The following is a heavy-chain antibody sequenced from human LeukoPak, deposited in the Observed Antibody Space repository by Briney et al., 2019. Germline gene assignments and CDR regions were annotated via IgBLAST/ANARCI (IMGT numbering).Heavy chain of an antibody. CDR2: IYYRGTT. J-gene: IGHJ4*02. D-gene: IGHD5-12*01. V-gene: IGHV4-59*01. CDR3: ASHAWGGYDYY. Sequence: SETLSLTCTVSGGSISSYYWTWIRQPPGKGLEWIGYIYYRGTTNYNPSLKTRVPLSVNTSKNQFSLKLSSVTAADTAVYYWASHAWGGYDYYWGQGTLVTVSS. CDR1: GGSISSYY.